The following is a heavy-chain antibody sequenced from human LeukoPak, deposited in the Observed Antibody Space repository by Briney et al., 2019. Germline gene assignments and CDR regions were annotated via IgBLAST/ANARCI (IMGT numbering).Heavy chain of an antibody. D-gene: IGHD6-19*01. V-gene: IGHV1-46*01. CDR1: GYTFTSYY. CDR3: ARDLILPGIAVAGYYFDY. Sequence: ASVKVSCKASGYTFTSYYMHWVRQAPGQGFEWMGIINPSGGSTSYAQKFQGRVTMTRDMSTSTVYMELSSLRSEDTAVYYCARDLILPGIAVAGYYFDYWGQGTLVTVSS. J-gene: IGHJ4*02. CDR2: INPSGGST.